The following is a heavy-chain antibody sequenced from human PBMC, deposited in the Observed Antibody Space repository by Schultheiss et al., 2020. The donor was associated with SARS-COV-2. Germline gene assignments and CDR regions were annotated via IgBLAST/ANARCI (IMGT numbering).Heavy chain of an antibody. CDR3: ARGIGGAAADY. Sequence: GGSLRLSCAASGFTFSSYGMHWVRQAPGKGLEWVAVISYDGSNKYYADSVKGRFTISRDNSKNTLYLQMNSLRAEDTAVYYCARGIGGAAADYWGQGTLVTVSS. CDR2: ISYDGSNK. CDR1: GFTFSSYG. D-gene: IGHD6-13*01. V-gene: IGHV3-30*12. J-gene: IGHJ4*02.